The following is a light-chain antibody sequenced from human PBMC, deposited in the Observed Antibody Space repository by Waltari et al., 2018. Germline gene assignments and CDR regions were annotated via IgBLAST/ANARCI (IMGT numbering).Light chain of an antibody. CDR3: SSYAVNNHLI. Sequence: QSALTQHPSASGSPGQSVTIPCTGTSRDVGGYNFFYWYQQHPCEAPKVMIYEINKRPSGVPDRFSGSKSGNTASLTVSGLQAEDEAEYFCSSYAVNNHLIFGGGTKLTVL. J-gene: IGLJ2*01. CDR2: EIN. V-gene: IGLV2-8*01. CDR1: SRDVGGYNF.